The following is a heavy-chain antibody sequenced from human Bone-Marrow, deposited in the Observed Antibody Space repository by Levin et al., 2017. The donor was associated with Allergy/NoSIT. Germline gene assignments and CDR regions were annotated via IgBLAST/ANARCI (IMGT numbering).Heavy chain of an antibody. D-gene: IGHD6-13*01. J-gene: IGHJ5*02. V-gene: IGHV3-49*03. CDR2: IKSRRTGGST. CDR3: ALGGAAAA. CDR1: GFPFGDYA. Sequence: GGSLRLSCLTSGFPFGDYAVSWFRQVSGEAPEWLGYIKSRRTGGSTKYADSLEGRFSISRDDSMGSAYLQMTSLKVEDTGMYYCALGGAAAAWGQGTLVTVSS.